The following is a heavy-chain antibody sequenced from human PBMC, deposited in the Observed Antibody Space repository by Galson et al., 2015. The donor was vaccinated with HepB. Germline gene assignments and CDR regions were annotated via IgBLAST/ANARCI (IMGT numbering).Heavy chain of an antibody. CDR3: AADSGTGTLPFDAFDI. D-gene: IGHD1-14*01. V-gene: IGHV1-24*01. Sequence: SVKVSCKVSGYTLTELSMHWVRQAPGKGLEWMGGFDPEDGETIYAQKFQGRVTMTEDTSTDTAYMELSSLRSEDTAVYYCAADSGTGTLPFDAFDIGVQGTMVTVSS. CDR1: GYTLTELS. CDR2: FDPEDGET. J-gene: IGHJ3*02.